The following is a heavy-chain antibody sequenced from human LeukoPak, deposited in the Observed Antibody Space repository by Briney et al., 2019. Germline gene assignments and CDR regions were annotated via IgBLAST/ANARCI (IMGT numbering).Heavy chain of an antibody. J-gene: IGHJ4*02. CDR1: GGSISSYY. CDR3: ARGRVEMATIDFDY. D-gene: IGHD5-24*01. CDR2: IYTSGST. V-gene: IGHV4-4*07. Sequence: SETLSLTCTVSGGSISSYYWSWIRQPAGKGLEWIGRIYTSGSTNYNPSLKSRVTISVDTSKNQFSLKLSSVTAADTAMYYCARGRVEMATIDFDYWGQGTLVTVSS.